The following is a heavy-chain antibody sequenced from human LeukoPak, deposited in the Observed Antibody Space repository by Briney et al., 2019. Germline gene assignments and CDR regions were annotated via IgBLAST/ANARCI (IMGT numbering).Heavy chain of an antibody. CDR3: AKSGGSYPYYFDY. CDR1: GFTFSSYA. D-gene: IGHD1-26*01. CDR2: ISGSGDNT. Sequence: GGSLRLSCAASGFTFSSYAMSWVRQAPGKGLEWVSAISGSGDNTYYADSVKGRFTISRDNSKNTLYLQMNSLRAEDTAVYYCAKSGGSYPYYFDYWGQGTLVTVSS. V-gene: IGHV3-23*01. J-gene: IGHJ4*02.